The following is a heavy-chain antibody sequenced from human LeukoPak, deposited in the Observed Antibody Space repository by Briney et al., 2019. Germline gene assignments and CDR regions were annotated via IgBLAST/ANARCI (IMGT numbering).Heavy chain of an antibody. V-gene: IGHV5-51*01. CDR1: GYSFTSYW. J-gene: IGHJ4*02. CDR2: IYPGDSDT. D-gene: IGHD5-18*01. Sequence: GESLKISCKGSGYSFTSYWIGQVRQMPGKGLEWMGIIYPGDSDTRYSPSFQGQVTLSADKSISTAYLQWSSLKASDTAMYYCARQVPAMAFDYWGQGTLVTVSS. CDR3: ARQVPAMAFDY.